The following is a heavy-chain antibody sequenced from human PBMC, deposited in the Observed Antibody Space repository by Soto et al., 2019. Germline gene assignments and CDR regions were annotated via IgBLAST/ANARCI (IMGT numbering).Heavy chain of an antibody. V-gene: IGHV3-21*01. CDR1: GFTFSSYS. J-gene: IGHJ6*02. CDR2: ISSSSSYI. Sequence: GGSLRLSCAASGFTFSSYSMNWVRQAPGKGLEWVSSISSSSSYIYYADSVKGRFTISRDNAKNSLYLQMNSPRAEDTAVYYCARDRNDFWSGSDYYYYGMDVWGQGTTVTVSS. CDR3: ARDRNDFWSGSDYYYYGMDV. D-gene: IGHD3-3*01.